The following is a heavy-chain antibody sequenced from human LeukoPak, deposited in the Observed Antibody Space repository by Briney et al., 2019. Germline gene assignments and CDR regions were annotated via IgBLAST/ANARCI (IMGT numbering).Heavy chain of an antibody. V-gene: IGHV4-39*01. D-gene: IGHD6-13*01. Sequence: PSETLSLTCTVSGDSISSSSYYWGWIRQPPGEGLEWIGSISYSGSTYYNPSLESRVTISVDRSKNQFSLKLSSVTAADTAVYYCARSHSSSWYFDYWGQGTLVTVSS. J-gene: IGHJ4*02. CDR1: GDSISSSSYY. CDR2: ISYSGST. CDR3: ARSHSSSWYFDY.